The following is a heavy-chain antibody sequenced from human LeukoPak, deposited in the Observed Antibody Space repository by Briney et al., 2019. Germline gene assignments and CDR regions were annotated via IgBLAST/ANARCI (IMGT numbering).Heavy chain of an antibody. D-gene: IGHD5-12*01. V-gene: IGHV3-49*04. CDR2: IRSKAYGGTT. Sequence: PGGSLRLSCTASGFTFGVYAMSWVRQAPGKGLEWVGFIRSKAYGGTTEYAASVKGRFTISRDDSKSIAYLQMNSLKTEDTAVYYCTRDGYRGYDPYYFDYWGQGTLVTVSS. CDR3: TRDGYRGYDPYYFDY. J-gene: IGHJ4*02. CDR1: GFTFGVYA.